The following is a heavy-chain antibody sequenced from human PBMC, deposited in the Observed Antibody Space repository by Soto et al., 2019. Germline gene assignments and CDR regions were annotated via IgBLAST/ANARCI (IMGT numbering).Heavy chain of an antibody. CDR2: IYHSGTT. Sequence: QLQLQESGSGLVKPSQTLSLTCAVSGVSITRRGYSWSWIRQPPGKGLEWVGYIYHSGTTYYNPSLQSRLTISMDRSKNQFSLKLTSVTAADTAVYYCVRAPLGELSSYFEYWGQGTLVTVSS. D-gene: IGHD3-16*02. V-gene: IGHV4-30-2*01. CDR1: GVSITRRGYS. CDR3: VRAPLGELSSYFEY. J-gene: IGHJ4*02.